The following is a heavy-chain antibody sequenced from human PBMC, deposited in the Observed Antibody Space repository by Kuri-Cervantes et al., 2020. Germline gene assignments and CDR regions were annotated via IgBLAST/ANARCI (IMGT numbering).Heavy chain of an antibody. Sequence: GESLKISCVASGFTFSSYEMNWVRQAPGKGLEWVSYISSSGSTIYYADSVKGRFTISRDNAKNSLYLQMNSLRAEDTAVYYCARDMGKKAAAGFDYWGQGTLVTVSS. CDR1: GFTFSSYE. V-gene: IGHV3-48*03. D-gene: IGHD6-13*01. CDR2: ISSSGSTI. CDR3: ARDMGKKAAAGFDY. J-gene: IGHJ4*02.